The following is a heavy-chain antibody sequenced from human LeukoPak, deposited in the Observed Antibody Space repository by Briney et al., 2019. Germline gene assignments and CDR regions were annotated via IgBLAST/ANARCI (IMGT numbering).Heavy chain of an antibody. CDR3: ARDLKSSASLED. J-gene: IGHJ4*02. CDR1: GYTFSNYF. Sequence: GASVTVSFKASGYTFSNYFLHWVRQAPGQGLEWMGIINPSGGSTSYAQKFQGRVTMTRDTSTSTVYMELSSLRSEDTAMYYCARDLKSSASLEDWGQGTLVTVSS. V-gene: IGHV1-46*01. CDR2: INPSGGST. D-gene: IGHD3-22*01.